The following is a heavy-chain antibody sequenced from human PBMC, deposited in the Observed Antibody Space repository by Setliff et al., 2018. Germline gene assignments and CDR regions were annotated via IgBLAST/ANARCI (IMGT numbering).Heavy chain of an antibody. CDR2: LYYTGST. Sequence: PSETLSLTCAVYGGSFSTYYWGWIRQPPGKGLEWIGTLYYTGSTYYNPSLKSRVTISVDTSKNQFSLKLSSVTAADTAVYYCARFTGTTPYYYGMDVWGQGTTVTVSS. D-gene: IGHD1-7*01. CDR1: GGSFSTYY. J-gene: IGHJ6*02. CDR3: ARFTGTTPYYYGMDV. V-gene: IGHV4-39*07.